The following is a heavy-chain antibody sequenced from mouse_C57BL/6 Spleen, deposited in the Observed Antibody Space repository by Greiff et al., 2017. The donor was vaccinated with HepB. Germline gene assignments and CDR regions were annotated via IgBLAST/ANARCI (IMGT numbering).Heavy chain of an antibody. J-gene: IGHJ2*01. CDR1: GFTFTDYY. D-gene: IGHD1-1*01. CDR2: IRNKANGYTT. CDR3: AIYRGSSFYYFDY. V-gene: IGHV7-3*01. Sequence: VQLKESEGGLVQPGGSLSLSCAASGFTFTDYYMSWVRQPPGKALEWLGFIRNKANGYTTEYSASVKGRFTISRDNSQSILYLQMNALRAEDSATYYCAIYRGSSFYYFDYWGQGTTLTVSS.